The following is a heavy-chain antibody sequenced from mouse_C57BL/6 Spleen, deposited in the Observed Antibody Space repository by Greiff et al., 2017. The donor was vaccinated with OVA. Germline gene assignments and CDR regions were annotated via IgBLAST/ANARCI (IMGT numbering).Heavy chain of an antibody. Sequence: VQLQQSDAELVKPGASVKISCKVSGYTFTDHTIHWLKQRPEQGLEWIGYIYPRDGSTKYNEKFKGQATLTAYKSASTAYMQLNSLTSEDSAVYFCARLLTDYAMDYWGQGTSVTVSS. CDR1: GYTFTDHT. J-gene: IGHJ4*01. CDR2: IYPRDGST. CDR3: ARLLTDYAMDY. D-gene: IGHD1-1*01. V-gene: IGHV1-78*01.